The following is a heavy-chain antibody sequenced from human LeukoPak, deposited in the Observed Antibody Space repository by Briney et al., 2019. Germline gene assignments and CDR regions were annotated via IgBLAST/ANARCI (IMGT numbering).Heavy chain of an antibody. V-gene: IGHV4-61*01. Sequence: SETLSLTCTVSGGSVSSGNYWSWIRQPPGKGLEWIGYIYYSGSTNYNPSLKSRVTISVDTSKNQFSLKLSSVTAADTAMYYCERERWLGHSLDYWGQGTLVTVSS. CDR2: IYYSGST. CDR3: ERERWLGHSLDY. J-gene: IGHJ4*02. CDR1: GGSVSSGNY. D-gene: IGHD6-19*01.